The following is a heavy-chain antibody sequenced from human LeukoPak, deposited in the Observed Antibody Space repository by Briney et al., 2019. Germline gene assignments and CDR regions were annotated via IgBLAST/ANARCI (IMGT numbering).Heavy chain of an antibody. CDR1: GGSISSYY. J-gene: IGHJ4*02. CDR3: AREPNYGDYQGF. CDR2: IYYSGST. Sequence: PSETLSLTCTVSGGSISSYYWSWIRQPPGKGLEWIGYIYYSGSTNYNPSLKSRVTISVDTSKNQFSLKLSSETAADTAVYYCAREPNYGDYQGFWGQGTLVTVSS. D-gene: IGHD4-17*01. V-gene: IGHV4-59*01.